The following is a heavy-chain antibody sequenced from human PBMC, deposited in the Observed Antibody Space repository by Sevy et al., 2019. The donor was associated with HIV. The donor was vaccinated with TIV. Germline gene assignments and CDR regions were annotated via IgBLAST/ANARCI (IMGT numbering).Heavy chain of an antibody. CDR2: IFSSGTT. CDR3: ARDRGGGDCSGGSCYFDYSYYYGMDV. J-gene: IGHJ6*02. CDR1: GDSISGYY. Sequence: SETLSLTCTVSGDSISGYYWNWIRQPAGKGLEWIGRIFSSGTTNYNPSLKSRVTMSIDTSKNQFSLRLRSVTAADSAVDYCARDRGGGDCSGGSCYFDYSYYYGMDVWGQWTTVTVSS. D-gene: IGHD2-15*01. V-gene: IGHV4-4*07.